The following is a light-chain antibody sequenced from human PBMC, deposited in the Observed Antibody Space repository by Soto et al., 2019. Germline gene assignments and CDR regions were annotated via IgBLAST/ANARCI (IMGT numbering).Light chain of an antibody. Sequence: QSVLTQPPSASGTPGQRVTISCSGSSSNIGDNYVYWYQQLPGTAPKVLIYRNNQRPSGVPDRFSASTSGTSASLAITGLQAEDEGDYYCQSYDSTLSARYVFGTGTKVTVL. CDR1: SSNIGDNY. V-gene: IGLV1-47*01. J-gene: IGLJ1*01. CDR2: RNN. CDR3: QSYDSTLSARYV.